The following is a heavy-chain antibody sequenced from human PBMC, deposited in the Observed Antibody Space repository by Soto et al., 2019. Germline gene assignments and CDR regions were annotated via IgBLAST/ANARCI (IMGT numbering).Heavy chain of an antibody. Sequence: ASVKVSCKASDSTFMNYDTSWVRQATGQGLEWMGWMNPDSGNTGYALKFQGRVSMTRNTYIFTVYLELSSLASDDTAVYYCVRMASSGQLNWLDPWGQGTLVTVSS. CDR2: MNPDSGNT. CDR3: VRMASSGQLNWLDP. D-gene: IGHD1-26*01. CDR1: DSTFMNYD. J-gene: IGHJ5*02. V-gene: IGHV1-8*01.